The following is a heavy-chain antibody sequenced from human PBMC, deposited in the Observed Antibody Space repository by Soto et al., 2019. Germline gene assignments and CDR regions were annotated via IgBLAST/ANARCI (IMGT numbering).Heavy chain of an antibody. CDR3: ARGALAVRGGHNWFDP. Sequence: SETLSLTCAVYGGSFSGYYWSWIRQPPGKGLEWIGEINHSGSTNYNPSLKSRVTISVDTSKNQFSLKLSSVTAADTAVYYCARGALAVRGGHNWFDPWGQGTLVTVSS. D-gene: IGHD3-10*01. CDR2: INHSGST. CDR1: GGSFSGYY. J-gene: IGHJ5*02. V-gene: IGHV4-34*01.